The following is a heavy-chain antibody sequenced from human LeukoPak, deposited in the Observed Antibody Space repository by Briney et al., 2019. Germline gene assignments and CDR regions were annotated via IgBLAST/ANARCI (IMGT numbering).Heavy chain of an antibody. CDR1: GFTVSSNY. CDR3: ARRRRYYYDSSGYSDYAFDY. D-gene: IGHD3-22*01. J-gene: IGHJ4*02. CDR2: IYSGGST. Sequence: PGESLRLSCAASGFTVSSNYMSWVRQAPGKGLEWVSVIYSGGSTYYADSVKGRFTISRDNSKNTLYLQMNSLRAEDTAVYYCARRRRYYYDSSGYSDYAFDYWGQGTLVTVSS. V-gene: IGHV3-53*01.